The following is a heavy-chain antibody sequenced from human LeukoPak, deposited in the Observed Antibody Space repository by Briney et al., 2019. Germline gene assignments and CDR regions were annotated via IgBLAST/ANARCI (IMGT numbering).Heavy chain of an antibody. CDR1: GLTFSSYG. J-gene: IGHJ4*02. D-gene: IGHD1-26*01. CDR2: IRYDGSNK. Sequence: GGSLRLSCAASGLTFSSYGMHWVRQAPGKGLEWVAFIRYDGSNKYYADSVKGRFTISRDNSKNTLYLQMNSLRAEDTAVYYCARRYSGSYYFDYWGQGTLVTVSS. CDR3: ARRYSGSYYFDY. V-gene: IGHV3-30*02.